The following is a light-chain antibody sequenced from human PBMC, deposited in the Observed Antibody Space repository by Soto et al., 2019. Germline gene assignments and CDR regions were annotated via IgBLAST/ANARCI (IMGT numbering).Light chain of an antibody. Sequence: QSVLTQPASVSGSPGQSITSSCTGTRTDVGHCNHVAWYQQHPGKAPKVVIYDVSNRPSGISYRFSGSKSGNTASLTISGLQADDEAYYYCSSYKDSSTNNVFGTGTTLSVL. J-gene: IGLJ1*01. CDR3: SSYKDSSTNNV. CDR1: RTDVGHCNH. CDR2: DVS. V-gene: IGLV2-14*01.